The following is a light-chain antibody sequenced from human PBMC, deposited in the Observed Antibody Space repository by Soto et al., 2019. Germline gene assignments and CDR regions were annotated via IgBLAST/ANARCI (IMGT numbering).Light chain of an antibody. CDR1: SSDVGGYNY. CDR3: SSYTSGFYV. Sequence: QSVLTQPASVSGSPGQSITISCTGTSSDVGGYNYVSWYQQHPGKAPKLMIYDVSDRPSGVSNRFSGSKSGNTASLTISGLQAEDEADYYCSSYTSGFYVFGTGTKDTVL. V-gene: IGLV2-14*01. J-gene: IGLJ1*01. CDR2: DVS.